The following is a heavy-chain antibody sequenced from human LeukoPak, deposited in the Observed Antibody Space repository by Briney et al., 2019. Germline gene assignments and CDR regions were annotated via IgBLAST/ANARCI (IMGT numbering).Heavy chain of an antibody. V-gene: IGHV3-74*01. Sequence: PGGSLRLSCATSGFTFNSYAMHWVRQAPGKGLVWVSRINTDGSSTSYADSVKGRFTISRDNAKNTLYLQMNSLRAEDTAVYYCARPSYYYGSGSYVIHWGQGTLVTVSS. D-gene: IGHD3-10*01. CDR1: GFTFNSYA. J-gene: IGHJ4*02. CDR2: INTDGSST. CDR3: ARPSYYYGSGSYVIH.